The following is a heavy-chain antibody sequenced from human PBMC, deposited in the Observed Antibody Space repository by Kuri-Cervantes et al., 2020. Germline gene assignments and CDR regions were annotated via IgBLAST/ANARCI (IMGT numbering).Heavy chain of an antibody. Sequence: SVKVSCKASGFTFTSSAMQWMRQARGQRLEWIGWIVVGSGNTNYAQKFQERVTITRDMSTSTAYMELSSLRSEDTAVYYCAATNYYDSSGYYDPWGQGTLVTVSS. CDR2: IVVGSGNT. D-gene: IGHD3-22*01. V-gene: IGHV1-58*02. CDR3: AATNYYDSSGYYDP. J-gene: IGHJ5*02. CDR1: GFTFTSSA.